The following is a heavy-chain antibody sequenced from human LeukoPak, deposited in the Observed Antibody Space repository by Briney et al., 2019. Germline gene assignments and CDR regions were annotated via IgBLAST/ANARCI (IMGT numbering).Heavy chain of an antibody. CDR2: MNPNSGNT. CDR1: GYTFTSYD. Sequence: RASVKVSCKASGYTFTSYDINWVRQATGQGLEWMGWMNPNSGNTGYAQKFQGRVTITRDTSASTAYMELSSLRSEDTAVYYCARWYYDSSGYTFYFDYWGQGTLVTVSS. V-gene: IGHV1-8*03. CDR3: ARWYYDSSGYTFYFDY. J-gene: IGHJ4*02. D-gene: IGHD3-22*01.